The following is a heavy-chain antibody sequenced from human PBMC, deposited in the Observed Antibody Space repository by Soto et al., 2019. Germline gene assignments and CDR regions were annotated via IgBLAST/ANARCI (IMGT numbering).Heavy chain of an antibody. J-gene: IGHJ2*01. CDR2: ITPIFGTP. D-gene: IGHD6-19*01. CDR3: AQTLGLAVSGPGRFDL. V-gene: IGHV1-69*12. CDR1: GGTFSRYA. Sequence: QVQLVQSGTEVKKPGSSVKVSCKASGGTFSRYAINWVRQAPGRGLEWMGGITPIFGTPNYAQKFQGRVTITADGTTKTADMELRRLRSEDTAVYYCAQTLGLAVSGPGRFDLWGRGTLVTVTS.